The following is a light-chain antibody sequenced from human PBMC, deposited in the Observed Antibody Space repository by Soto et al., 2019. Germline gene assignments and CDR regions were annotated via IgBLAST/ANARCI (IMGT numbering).Light chain of an antibody. V-gene: IGKV1-27*01. CDR2: SAS. Sequence: DIQITQSPSSLSASVGDRVTITCRASKDISNFLAWYQQKPGRVPKLLIYSASTLQSGVPSRFSVIGSGTEFILTISSLQPEDVATYYCQKYNSAPLTFGQGTKV. J-gene: IGKJ1*01. CDR1: KDISNF. CDR3: QKYNSAPLT.